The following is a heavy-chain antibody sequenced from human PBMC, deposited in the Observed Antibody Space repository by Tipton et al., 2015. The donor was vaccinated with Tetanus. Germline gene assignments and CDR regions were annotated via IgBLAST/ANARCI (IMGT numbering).Heavy chain of an antibody. CDR2: VYFKGDT. CDR1: GGSFSGYY. CDR3: ARHLYGYWFDP. D-gene: IGHD3-10*01. Sequence: TLSLTCAVYGGSFSGYYWNWIRQAPGKGLEWIASVYFKGDTYYSPTLKSRVTIAVDTSQNVFSLRMTAVTAADTAVYFCARHLYGYWFDPWGQGALVTVSS. J-gene: IGHJ5*02. V-gene: IGHV4-34*01.